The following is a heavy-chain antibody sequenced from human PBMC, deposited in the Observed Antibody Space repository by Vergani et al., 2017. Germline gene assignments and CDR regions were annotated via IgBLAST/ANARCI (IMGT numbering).Heavy chain of an antibody. J-gene: IGHJ4*02. D-gene: IGHD3-10*01. CDR3: ARSRIYYGAGSPDY. CDR1: GASVTSSY. CDR2: VSFRGVT. V-gene: IGHV4-59*02. Sequence: QVKLQESGPGLVKPSETLSLTCTVSGASVTSSYWSWIRQPPGKGLEWLGYVSFRGVTLYDPSVKGRMTISLNTSSNQFSLYLTSVTAADTAVYYCARSRIYYGAGSPDYWGQGTLVTVSS.